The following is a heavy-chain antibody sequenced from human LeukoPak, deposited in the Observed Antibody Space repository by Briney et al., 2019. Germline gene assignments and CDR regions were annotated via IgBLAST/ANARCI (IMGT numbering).Heavy chain of an antibody. Sequence: SETLSLTCTVSGGSISSYYWSWIRQPPGKGLEWMGYIYHTGSTNYNPSLKSRVTISVDTSKNQFSLKPSSVTAADTAVYYCARTYSETSIDYWGQGTLVTVSS. CDR1: GGSISSYY. CDR3: ARTYSETSIDY. V-gene: IGHV4-59*01. J-gene: IGHJ4*02. CDR2: IYHTGST. D-gene: IGHD1-26*01.